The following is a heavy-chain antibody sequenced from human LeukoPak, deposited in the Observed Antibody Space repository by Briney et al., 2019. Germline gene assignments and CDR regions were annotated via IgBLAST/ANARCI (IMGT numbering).Heavy chain of an antibody. V-gene: IGHV4-39*07. D-gene: IGHD3-10*01. J-gene: IGHJ4*02. CDR3: ATYYYGSESYYNY. CDR1: CRSISSSSYY. Sequence: ADTLSLTRTLSCRSISSSSYYWGWIRQPRGKGLEGFGDINNSERTNYRPSLKRRVTISVDTYKNQLSLKLTSVTAADTAVYFCATYYYGSESYYNYWGQGTLVTVSS. CDR2: INNSERT.